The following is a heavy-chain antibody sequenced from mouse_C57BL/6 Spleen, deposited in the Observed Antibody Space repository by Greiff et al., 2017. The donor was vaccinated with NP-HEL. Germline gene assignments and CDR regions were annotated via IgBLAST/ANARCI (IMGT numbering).Heavy chain of an antibody. CDR3: ASHYYGSSLAY. J-gene: IGHJ3*01. CDR1: GYTFTDYN. V-gene: IGHV1-22*01. Sequence: DVQLQESGPELVKPGASVKMSCKASGYTFTDYNMHWVKQSHGKSLEWIGYINPNNGGTSYNQKFKGKATLTVNKSSSTAYMELRSLTSEDSAVYYCASHYYGSSLAYWGQGTLVTVSA. CDR2: INPNNGGT. D-gene: IGHD1-1*01.